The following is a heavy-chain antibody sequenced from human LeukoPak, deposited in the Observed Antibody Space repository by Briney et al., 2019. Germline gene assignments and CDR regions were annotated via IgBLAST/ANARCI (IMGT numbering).Heavy chain of an antibody. D-gene: IGHD2-21*02. Sequence: SETLSLTCAVSGVSFNDYYWSWVRQTPGKGLEWIGEINHSGYTNDSPSLKSRVTLSIDTFRKQVSLNLRSVTVADTGIYFCTRMTAGHDYWGQGTLVTVSS. V-gene: IGHV4-34*01. CDR3: TRMTAGHDY. CDR2: INHSGYT. J-gene: IGHJ4*02. CDR1: GVSFNDYY.